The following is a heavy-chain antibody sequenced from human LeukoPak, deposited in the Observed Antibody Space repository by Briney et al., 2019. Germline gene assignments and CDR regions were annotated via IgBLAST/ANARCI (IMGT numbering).Heavy chain of an antibody. CDR2: IYHSGST. Sequence: PSETLSLTCAVSGGSISSGGYSWSWIRQPPGKGLEWIGYIYHSGSTYYNPSLKSRVTISVDRSKNQFSLKLSSVTAADTAVYYCARYGGNGAFDIWGQGTMVTVSS. CDR1: GGSISSGGYS. CDR3: ARYGGNGAFDI. J-gene: IGHJ3*02. V-gene: IGHV4-30-2*01. D-gene: IGHD4-23*01.